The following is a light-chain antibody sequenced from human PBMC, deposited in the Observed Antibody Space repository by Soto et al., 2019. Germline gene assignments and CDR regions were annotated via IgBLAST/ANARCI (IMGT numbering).Light chain of an antibody. V-gene: IGKV1-39*01. J-gene: IGKJ5*01. CDR1: QSISSY. Sequence: DIPMTQSPSSLSASVGDRVTITCRASQSISSYLNWYQQKPGKAPKLLIYAASSLQSGGPSRFSGSGSGTDFTLTISSLQPEDFATYYCQQSYSTPITFRQGTRLEIK. CDR2: AAS. CDR3: QQSYSTPIT.